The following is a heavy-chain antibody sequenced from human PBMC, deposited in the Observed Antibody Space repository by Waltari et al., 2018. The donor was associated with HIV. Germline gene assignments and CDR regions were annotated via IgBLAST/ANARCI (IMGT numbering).Heavy chain of an antibody. CDR3: ARRPKYSNTWYYFDY. V-gene: IGHV5-51*01. CDR1: GYSFTSYW. D-gene: IGHD6-13*01. Sequence: EVQLVQSGAEVKKPGESLKISCKGSGYSFTSYWIGWVRQMPGKGLEWMGIIYPGDSDTRYSPSFQGQVTSSADKSISTAYLQWSSLKASDTAMYYCARRPKYSNTWYYFDYWGQGTLVTVSS. J-gene: IGHJ4*02. CDR2: IYPGDSDT.